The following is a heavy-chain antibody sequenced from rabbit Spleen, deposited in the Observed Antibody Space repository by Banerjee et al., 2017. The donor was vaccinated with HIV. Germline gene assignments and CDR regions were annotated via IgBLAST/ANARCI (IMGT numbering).Heavy chain of an antibody. Sequence: QEQLVESGGGLVKPEGSLKLSCTASGFSFSNKAEMCWVRQAPGKGLEWISCIAGSSSGCTYSATWATGRFTISKTSSTTVTLQMTSLTVADTATYFCARDTGTSFSSYGMDLWGPGTLVTVS. V-gene: IGHV1S45*01. CDR3: ARDTGTSFSSYGMDL. D-gene: IGHD8-1*01. CDR2: IAGSSSGCT. J-gene: IGHJ6*01. CDR1: GFSFSNKAE.